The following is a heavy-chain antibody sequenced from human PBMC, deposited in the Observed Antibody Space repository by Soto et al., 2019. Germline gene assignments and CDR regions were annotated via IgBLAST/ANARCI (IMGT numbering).Heavy chain of an antibody. V-gene: IGHV1-8*01. D-gene: IGHD3-16*01. CDR1: GYTFTSYD. CDR2: MNPNSGNT. CDR3: ARLGKLGWLVLGDYYYGMDV. Sequence: ASVKVSCKASGYTFTSYDINWVRQATGQGLEWMGWMNPNSGNTGYAQKFQGRVTMTRNTSISTAYMELSSLRSEDTAVYYCARLGKLGWLVLGDYYYGMDVWGQGTTVTVSS. J-gene: IGHJ6*02.